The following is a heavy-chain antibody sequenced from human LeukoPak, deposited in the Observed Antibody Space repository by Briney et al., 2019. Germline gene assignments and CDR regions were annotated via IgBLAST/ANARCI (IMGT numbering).Heavy chain of an antibody. CDR1: GVGVSIRNAA. D-gene: IGHD4-23*01. CDR3: ARGGPVDPFDWYFDL. Sequence: SQTLSLTCAISGVGVSIRNAAWNWVRHSASRGLEWVGSTYYRSKWYNDYAVSMRSRIAINPDTSKNQFSLQLNSVTPEDTAVYYCARGGPVDPFDWYFDLWGRGTLVIVSS. V-gene: IGHV6-1*01. J-gene: IGHJ2*01. CDR2: TYYRSKWYN.